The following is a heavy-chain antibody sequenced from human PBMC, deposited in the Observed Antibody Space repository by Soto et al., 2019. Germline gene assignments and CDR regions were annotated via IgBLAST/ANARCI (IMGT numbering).Heavy chain of an antibody. V-gene: IGHV4-59*01. CDR1: GGSISSYY. CDR3: ARARTSSAVDFDY. J-gene: IGHJ4*02. D-gene: IGHD6-19*01. Sequence: PSETLSLTCTVSGGSISSYYWSWIRQPPGKGLEWIGYIYYTGSTNYNPSLKSRVTISVDTSKNQFSLKLTSLTAADTAVYYCARARTSSAVDFDYWGQGTLVTVSS. CDR2: IYYTGST.